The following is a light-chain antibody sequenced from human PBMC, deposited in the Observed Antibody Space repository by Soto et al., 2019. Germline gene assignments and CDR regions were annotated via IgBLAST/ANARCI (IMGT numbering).Light chain of an antibody. Sequence: QSALTKPASVSGSPRQSITISCTGTSSDVGGYNYVSWYQQHPGKAPKFMIYDVSNRPSGVSNRFSGSKSGNTASLTISGLQAEDEADYYCCSYTTSNTRQIVFGTGTKVTVL. V-gene: IGLV2-14*01. J-gene: IGLJ1*01. CDR3: CSYTTSNTRQIV. CDR1: SSDVGGYNY. CDR2: DVS.